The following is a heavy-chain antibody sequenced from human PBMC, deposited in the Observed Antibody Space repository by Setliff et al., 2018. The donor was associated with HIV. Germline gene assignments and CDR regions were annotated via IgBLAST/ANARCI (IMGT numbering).Heavy chain of an antibody. Sequence: PGESLKISCKGSGYSFTSYWIGWVRQMPGKGLEWMGIVYPGDSNTRYSPSFQGQVTISADQSVSTAYLQWSSLKASDNAMYYRARHLGLPDATDYMDVWGKGTTVTVSS. CDR3: ARHLGLPDATDYMDV. D-gene: IGHD2-2*01. CDR1: GYSFTSYW. V-gene: IGHV5-51*01. J-gene: IGHJ6*03. CDR2: VYPGDSNT.